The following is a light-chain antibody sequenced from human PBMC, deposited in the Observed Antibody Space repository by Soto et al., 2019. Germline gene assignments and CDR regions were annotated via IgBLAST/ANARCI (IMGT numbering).Light chain of an antibody. J-gene: IGLJ2*01. V-gene: IGLV1-40*01. Sequence: QSVLTQPPSVSGAPGQRVTISCTGSSSNIGAGYDVHWYQQLPGTAPKLLIYGNSNRPSGVPDRFSGSKSGTSASLAISGLQADDEADYYCQSYDSSLSEGVFGGGTKLTVL. CDR1: SSNIGAGYD. CDR3: QSYDSSLSEGV. CDR2: GNS.